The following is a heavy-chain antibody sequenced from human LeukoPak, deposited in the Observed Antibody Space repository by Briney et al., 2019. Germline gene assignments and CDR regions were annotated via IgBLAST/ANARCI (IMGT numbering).Heavy chain of an antibody. V-gene: IGHV3-33*01. CDR1: GFTFSSYG. J-gene: IGHJ6*03. Sequence: GRSLRLSCAASGFTFSSYGMHWVRQAPGKGLEWVAVIWYDGSNKYYADSVKGRFTISRDNSKNTPCLQMNSLRAEDTAVYYCARDGHYYYYMDVWGKGTTVTVSS. CDR3: ARDGHYYYYMDV. CDR2: IWYDGSNK.